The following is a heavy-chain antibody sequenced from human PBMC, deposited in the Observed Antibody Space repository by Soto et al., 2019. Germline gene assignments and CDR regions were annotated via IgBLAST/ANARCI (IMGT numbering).Heavy chain of an antibody. J-gene: IGHJ4*02. V-gene: IGHV3-33*01. Sequence: QVQLVESGGGVVQPGRSLRLSCAAFGFTFSSYGMHWVRQAPGKGLEWVAVIWYDGSNYYHADSVKGRFTISRDNSKNTLHLQMNTLRAEDTAVYYCARDLSGSYTGPDYWGQGTLVTVSS. CDR3: ARDLSGSYTGPDY. D-gene: IGHD1-26*01. CDR1: GFTFSSYG. CDR2: IWYDGSNY.